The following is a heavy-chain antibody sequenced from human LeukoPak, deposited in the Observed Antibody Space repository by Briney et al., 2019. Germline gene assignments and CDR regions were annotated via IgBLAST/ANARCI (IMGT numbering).Heavy chain of an antibody. CDR1: GFTFGDYA. D-gene: IGHD3-9*01. V-gene: IGHV3-21*01. CDR3: ARMSLLLGYYYMDV. Sequence: GGSLRLSCTASGFTFGDYAMSWVRQAPGKGLEWVSSISSSSSYICYADSVKGQFTISRDNAKNSLYLQMNSLRAEDTAVYYCARMSLLLGYYYMDVWGKGTTVTISS. J-gene: IGHJ6*03. CDR2: ISSSSSYI.